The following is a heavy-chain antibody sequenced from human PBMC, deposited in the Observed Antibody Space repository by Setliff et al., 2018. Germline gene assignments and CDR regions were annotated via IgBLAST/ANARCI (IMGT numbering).Heavy chain of an antibody. D-gene: IGHD2-21*01. V-gene: IGHV4-61*02. Sequence: SSETLSLTCTVSGDSITSGSDYWNWIRQPAGKGLEWIGRIYTTGNTNYNPSLKSRVTISVDTSKKQFSLTLTSVTAADTAVYYCARYIPSAGCFDPWGQGALVTVSS. CDR3: ARYIPSAGCFDP. J-gene: IGHJ5*02. CDR1: GDSITSGSDY. CDR2: IYTTGNT.